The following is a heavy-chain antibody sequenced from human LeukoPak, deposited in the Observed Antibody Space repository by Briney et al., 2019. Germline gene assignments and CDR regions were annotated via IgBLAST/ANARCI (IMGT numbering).Heavy chain of an antibody. J-gene: IGHJ4*02. CDR1: GFTFSSYE. D-gene: IGHD6-19*01. V-gene: IGHV3-48*03. CDR2: ISSSGSTI. CDR3: ARDTRRYSSGWYTYFDY. Sequence: GGSLRLSCAASGFTFSSYEMNWVRQAPGKGLEWVSYISSSGSTIYYADSVKGRFTISRDNAKNSLYLQMNSLRAEDTAVYYCARDTRRYSSGWYTYFDYWGREPWSPSPQ.